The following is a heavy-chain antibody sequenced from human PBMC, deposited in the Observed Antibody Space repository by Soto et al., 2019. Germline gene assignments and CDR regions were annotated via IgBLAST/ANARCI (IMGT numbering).Heavy chain of an antibody. D-gene: IGHD3-10*01. Sequence: GGSLRISCEGHGFVFDAHSLHWVRPDKGKGLEWLCLISWDGETTSYAASVKYRFSISRDTSKNSVFLEMRSLRIDDTAVYFCAKEGKSKTWEYYFDSWGQGTVVTVSS. CDR1: GFVFDAHS. CDR2: ISWDGETT. J-gene: IGHJ4*02. V-gene: IGHV3-43*01. CDR3: AKEGKSKTWEYYFDS.